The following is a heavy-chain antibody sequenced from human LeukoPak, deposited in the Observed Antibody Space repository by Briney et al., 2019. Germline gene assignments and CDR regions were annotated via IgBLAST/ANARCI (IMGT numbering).Heavy chain of an antibody. V-gene: IGHV3-23*01. CDR3: APKPDYYDSSGYIT. CDR2: ISGSGGST. D-gene: IGHD3-22*01. J-gene: IGHJ4*02. CDR1: GFTFSSYA. Sequence: GGSLRLSCAASGFTFSSYAMSWVRQAPGKGLERVSAISGSGGSTYYADSVKGRFTISRDNSKNTLYLQMNSLRAEDTAVYYCAPKPDYYDSSGYITWGQGTLVTVSS.